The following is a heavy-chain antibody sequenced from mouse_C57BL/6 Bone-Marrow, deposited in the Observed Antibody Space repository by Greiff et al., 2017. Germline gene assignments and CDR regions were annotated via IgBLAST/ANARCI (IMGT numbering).Heavy chain of an antibody. V-gene: IGHV1-64*01. Sequence: QVQLQQPGAELVKPGASVKLSCKASGYTFTSYWMHWVKQRPGQGLEWIGMIHPNSGSTNYNEKFKSKATLTVDKSSSTAYMQPSSLTSEDSAVYYCARKKIEIYYGYDYYAMDYWGQGTSVTVSS. J-gene: IGHJ4*01. CDR3: ARKKIEIYYGYDYYAMDY. D-gene: IGHD2-2*01. CDR1: GYTFTSYW. CDR2: IHPNSGST.